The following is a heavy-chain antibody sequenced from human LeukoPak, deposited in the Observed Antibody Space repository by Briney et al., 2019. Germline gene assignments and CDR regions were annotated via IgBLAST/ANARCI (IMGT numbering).Heavy chain of an antibody. CDR3: ARASYSYDINGWVPFDY. D-gene: IGHD3-22*01. Sequence: PSETLSLTCAVSGDSSSSGSSWSWIRQPPGKGLEWIGVIHYSGDTHYNPSLRGRVIISEDKSKKQVSLRLNSVTAADTAVYYCARASYSYDINGWVPFDYWGQGTLVTVSS. CDR2: IHYSGDT. CDR1: GDSSSSGSS. J-gene: IGHJ4*02. V-gene: IGHV4-30-4*07.